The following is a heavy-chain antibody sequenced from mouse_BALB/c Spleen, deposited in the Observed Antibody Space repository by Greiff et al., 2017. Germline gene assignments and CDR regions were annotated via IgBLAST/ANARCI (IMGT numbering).Heavy chain of an antibody. D-gene: IGHD2-1*01. J-gene: IGHJ3*01. V-gene: IGHV5-4*02. CDR2: ISDGGSYT. Sequence: EVQVVDSGGGLVKPGGSLKLSCAASGFTFSDSSMYWVRQTPEKRLEWVATISDGGSYTYYTDSVKGRFTISRDNAKNNLYLQMSSLKSEDTAVYYWAGGNYEIDYWGQGTLVTVSA. CDR3: AGGNYEIDY. CDR1: GFTFSDSS.